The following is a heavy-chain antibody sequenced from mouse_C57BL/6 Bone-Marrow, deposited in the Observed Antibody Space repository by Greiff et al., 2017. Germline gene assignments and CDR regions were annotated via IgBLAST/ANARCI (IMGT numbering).Heavy chain of an antibody. Sequence: VQGVESGAELVKPGASVTMSCKASGYTFTSYWITWVKQRPGQGLEWIGDIYPGSGSTNYNEKFKSKATLTVDTSSSTAYMQLSRRTSEDSAVYYCATPPPYFAYWGQGTLVTVSA. CDR3: ATPPPYFAY. J-gene: IGHJ3*01. V-gene: IGHV1-55*01. CDR1: GYTFTSYW. CDR2: IYPGSGST.